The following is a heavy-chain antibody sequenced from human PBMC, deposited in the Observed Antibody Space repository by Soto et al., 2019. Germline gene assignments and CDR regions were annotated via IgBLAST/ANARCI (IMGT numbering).Heavy chain of an antibody. J-gene: IGHJ5*02. V-gene: IGHV4-59*01. CDR2: LYYRRRS. Sequence: SETLSLTCTVYGGYISSYYWRWIRHPPGKCLERIGYLYYRRRSKYYPSLKRRGTISVGTFKNQFSLQLSSVTAADTAVYYCAQVAQDSSSWYGFNPCGQVTLVTVSS. CDR1: GGYISSYY. D-gene: IGHD6-13*01. CDR3: AQVAQDSSSWYGFNP.